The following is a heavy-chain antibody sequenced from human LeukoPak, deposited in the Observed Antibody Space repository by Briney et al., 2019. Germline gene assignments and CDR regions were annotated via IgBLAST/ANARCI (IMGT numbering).Heavy chain of an antibody. V-gene: IGHV3-7*03. Sequence: GGSLRLSCAASGFTFSSSWMHWVRQAPGKGLEWVANINQDGSERYYVDSVKGRFSISRGNAKNSLFLQMDSLRAEDTAVYYCGRAMTDWGQGILVTVSS. CDR3: GRAMTD. CDR1: GFTFSSSW. CDR2: INQDGSER. J-gene: IGHJ4*02. D-gene: IGHD2-21*02.